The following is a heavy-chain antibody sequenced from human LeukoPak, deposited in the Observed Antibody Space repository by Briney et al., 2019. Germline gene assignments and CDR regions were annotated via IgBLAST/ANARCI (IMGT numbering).Heavy chain of an antibody. CDR3: AKRWYLDY. CDR2: ISRNGAAT. V-gene: IGHV3-43*01. CDR1: GLSFGDYT. J-gene: IGHJ4*02. D-gene: IGHD5-24*01. Sequence: PGGSLRLSCEASGLSFGDYTMHWVRQAPGKGLEWVSLISRNGAATKYADSVRGRFTISRDNAKNSLYLQMNSLRVEDTAIYYCAKRWYLDYWGQGTLVTVSS.